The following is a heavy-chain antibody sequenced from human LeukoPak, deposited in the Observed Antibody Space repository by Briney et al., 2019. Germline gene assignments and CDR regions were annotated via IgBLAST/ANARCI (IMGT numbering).Heavy chain of an antibody. CDR2: MNPNSGNT. J-gene: IGHJ3*02. CDR3: ASSSRYDNAFDI. V-gene: IGHV1-8*01. Sequence: GASVKVSCKASGYTFTSYDINWVRQATGQGLEWMGWMNPNSGNTGYAQKFQGRVTMTRNTSISTAYMELSSLRSEDTAVYYCASSSRYDNAFDIWGQGTMVTVSS. D-gene: IGHD6-13*01. CDR1: GYTFTSYD.